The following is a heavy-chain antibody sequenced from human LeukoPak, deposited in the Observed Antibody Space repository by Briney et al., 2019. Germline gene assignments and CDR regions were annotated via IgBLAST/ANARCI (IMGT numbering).Heavy chain of an antibody. CDR2: INPKSGDT. J-gene: IGHJ4*02. Sequence: ASVKVSCKTTVYTFRDHYVQWLGQAPGQGREWMGWINPKSGDTSSAPTFRGRVTLAKDTSISSAYLEMTGLTSDDTAIYYCAREGWWSGHWAGIDFWGQGALVTVSS. CDR1: VYTFRDHY. CDR3: AREGWWSGHWAGIDF. D-gene: IGHD2-8*02. V-gene: IGHV1-2*02.